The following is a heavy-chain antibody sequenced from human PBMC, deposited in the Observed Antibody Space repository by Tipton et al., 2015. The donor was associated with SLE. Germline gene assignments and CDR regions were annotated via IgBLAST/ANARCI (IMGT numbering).Heavy chain of an antibody. Sequence: TLSLTCAVSGGSISSSNWWSWVRQPPGKGLEWIGEINHSGRTNYNPSLKSRVTISVDTSKNQFSLKLSSVTAADTAVYYCATRTMKGTFDYWGQGTLVTVSS. CDR1: GGSISSSNW. CDR3: ATRTMKGTFDY. J-gene: IGHJ4*02. D-gene: IGHD3-22*01. V-gene: IGHV4-4*02. CDR2: INHSGRT.